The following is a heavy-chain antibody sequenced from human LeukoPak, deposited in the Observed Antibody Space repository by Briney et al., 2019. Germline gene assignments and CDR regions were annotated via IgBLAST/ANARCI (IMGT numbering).Heavy chain of an antibody. CDR3: ARDRGYCSGGSCYYFDY. D-gene: IGHD2-15*01. V-gene: IGHV3-30*04. J-gene: IGHJ4*02. Sequence: GRSLRLSCAASGFTFSSYAMHWVRQAPGKGLEWVAVISYDGSNKYYADSVKGRFTISRDNSKYTLYLQMNSLRAEDTAVYYCARDRGYCSGGSCYYFDYWGQGTLVTVSS. CDR2: ISYDGSNK. CDR1: GFTFSSYA.